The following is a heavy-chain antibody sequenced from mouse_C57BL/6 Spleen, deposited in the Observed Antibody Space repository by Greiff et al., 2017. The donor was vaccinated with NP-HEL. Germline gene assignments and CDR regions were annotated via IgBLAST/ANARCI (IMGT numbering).Heavy chain of an antibody. CDR3: TRTGTRGNYFDY. CDR2: IDPETGGT. J-gene: IGHJ2*01. CDR1: GYTFTDYE. V-gene: IGHV1-15*01. D-gene: IGHD4-1*01. Sequence: VQVVESGAELVRPGASVTLSCKASGYTFTDYEMHWVKQTPVHGLEWIGAIDPETGGTAYNQTFKGKAILTADKSSSTAYMELRSLTSEDSAVYYCTRTGTRGNYFDYWGQGTTLTVSS.